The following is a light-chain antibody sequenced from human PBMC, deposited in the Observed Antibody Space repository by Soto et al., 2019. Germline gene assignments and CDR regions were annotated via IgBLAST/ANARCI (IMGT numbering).Light chain of an antibody. V-gene: IGKV1-8*01. CDR2: AAS. J-gene: IGKJ4*01. CDR1: QGISSY. CDR3: QQYYSYPIT. Sequence: AIRMTQSPSSLSASTGDRVTITCRASQGISSYLAWYQQKPGQAPKLLIYAASTLQSGVPSRFRGSGSGTDFTLTFSCLQSEDFATDYCQQYYSYPITFGGGTKVEIK.